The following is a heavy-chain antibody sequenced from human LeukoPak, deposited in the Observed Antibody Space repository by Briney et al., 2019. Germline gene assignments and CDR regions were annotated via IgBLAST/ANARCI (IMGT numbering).Heavy chain of an antibody. J-gene: IGHJ6*03. CDR1: GFTFSSHA. V-gene: IGHV3-30*01. CDR2: ISYDGSYK. D-gene: IGHD3-10*01. CDR3: ARGGSGSYYYYFYYMDV. Sequence: GSSLRLSCADSGFTFSSHAIHWVRQAPGKGLEWVSIISYDGSYKYYADSVKGRFTISRDNSKNTLYLQINSLSTDDTAVYYCARGGSGSYYYYFYYMDVWGKGTTVTVSS.